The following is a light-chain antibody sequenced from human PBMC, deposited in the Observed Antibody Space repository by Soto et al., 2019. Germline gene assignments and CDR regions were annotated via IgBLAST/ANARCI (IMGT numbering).Light chain of an antibody. CDR3: AAWDDSLSGAV. CDR1: SSNIGGNY. V-gene: IGLV1-47*01. CDR2: ESN. Sequence: QSVLTQPPSVSGTPGQTVTISCSGSSSNIGGNYVHWYQQLPGTAPQLLIYESNLRPSGVPDRFSGSKSGTSASLAISGLRSEDEADYYCAAWDDSLSGAVFGGGTKLTVL. J-gene: IGLJ2*01.